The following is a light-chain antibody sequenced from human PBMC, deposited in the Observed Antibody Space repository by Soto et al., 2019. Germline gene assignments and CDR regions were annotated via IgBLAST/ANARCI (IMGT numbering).Light chain of an antibody. Sequence: IVLTQSPGTLSLSPGERATLSCGASQSVTNNFLAWYQQKPGQAPRLLICGASSRATGVPDRFSGSGSGTDFTLTISRLEPGDFAVYYCQQYGTPLFTFGPGTKVHIK. CDR3: QQYGTPLFT. CDR2: GAS. J-gene: IGKJ3*01. V-gene: IGKV3-20*01. CDR1: QSVTNNF.